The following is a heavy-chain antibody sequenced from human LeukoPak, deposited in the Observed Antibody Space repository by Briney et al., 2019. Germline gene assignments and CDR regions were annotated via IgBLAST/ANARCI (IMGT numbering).Heavy chain of an antibody. CDR2: INPNSGGT. J-gene: IGHJ5*02. V-gene: IGHV1-2*02. CDR1: GYTFTGYY. D-gene: IGHD6-13*01. CDR3: ARGKLAAPGRTGYNWFDP. Sequence: GASLKVSCKASGYTFTGYYIHWVRQAPGQGLEWMGWINPNSGGTNYAQKFRGRVTMPRDTSITTAYMELSGLRSDDTAIYYCARGKLAAPGRTGYNWFDPWGQGTLVTVSS.